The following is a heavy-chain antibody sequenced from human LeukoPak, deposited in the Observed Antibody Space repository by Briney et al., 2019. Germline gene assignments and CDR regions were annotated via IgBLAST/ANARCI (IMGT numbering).Heavy chain of an antibody. J-gene: IGHJ6*02. V-gene: IGHV3-7*01. CDR2: IKQDGSEK. CDR1: GFTFSSYW. CDR3: ARLCSSTSCYHYDMDV. D-gene: IGHD2-2*01. Sequence: GGSLRLSCAASGFTFSSYWMSWVRQAPVKGLEWVANIKQDGSEKYYVDSVKGRFTISRDSAKNSLYLQMNSLRAEDTAVYYCARLCSSTSCYHYDMDVWGQGTTVTVSS.